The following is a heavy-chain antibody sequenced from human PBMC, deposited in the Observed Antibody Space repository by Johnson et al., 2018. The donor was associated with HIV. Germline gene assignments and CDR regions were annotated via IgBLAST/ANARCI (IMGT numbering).Heavy chain of an antibody. Sequence: QVQLVESGGGLVQPGRSLTLSCTPSGFTFTTYIMHWVRQAPGKGLEWVAFISYDGNDRNYADFVKGRFTISRDNSKNTLYLQMNSLRAEDTAVYYCATSLTGTRPFDIWGQGTMVTVSS. V-gene: IGHV3-30*14. CDR2: ISYDGNDR. J-gene: IGHJ3*02. D-gene: IGHD1-7*01. CDR1: GFTFTTYI. CDR3: ATSLTGTRPFDI.